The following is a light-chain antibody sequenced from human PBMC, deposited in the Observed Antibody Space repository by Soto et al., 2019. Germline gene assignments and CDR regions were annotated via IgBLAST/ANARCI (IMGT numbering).Light chain of an antibody. CDR1: QSVRSY. CDR3: QHRSSWPLT. CDR2: DAS. V-gene: IGKV3-11*01. J-gene: IGKJ4*01. Sequence: EIVLTQSPATLSLSPGERATLSCRASQSVRSYLTWYQQKPGQAPRLLVYDASNRAAGVPARFSGSGSGTDFTLTISSLESEGFAVYYCQHRSSWPLTFGGGTKVEIK.